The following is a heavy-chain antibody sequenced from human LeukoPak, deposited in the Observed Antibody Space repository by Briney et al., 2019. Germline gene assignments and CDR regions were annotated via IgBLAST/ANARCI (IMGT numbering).Heavy chain of an antibody. CDR1: GGSIGSSSYY. V-gene: IGHV4-39*07. CDR2: IYYSGST. Sequence: SSETLSLTCTVSGGSIGSSSYYWAWIRRPPGKGLERIGTIYYSGSTYYNPSLKSRVTISVDTSKNQFSLKLNSVTAADTAVYHCARAPRDCSGGRCTSHGFDIWGQGTMVTVSS. D-gene: IGHD2-15*01. CDR3: ARAPRDCSGGRCTSHGFDI. J-gene: IGHJ3*02.